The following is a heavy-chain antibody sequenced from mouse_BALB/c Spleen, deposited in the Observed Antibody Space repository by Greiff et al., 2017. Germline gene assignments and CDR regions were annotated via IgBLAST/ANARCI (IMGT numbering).Heavy chain of an antibody. CDR3: ERDGGNHFDY. V-gene: IGHV3-5*02. Sequence: EVQLQQSGPGLVKPSQTVSLTCTVTGISITTGNYRWSWLRQFPGKKLVWIGYIYYSGTITYNPSLTSRTTITRDTSKNQFFLEMNSLTAEDTATDYGERDGGNHFDYGGQGTTLTVSS. CDR2: IYYSGTI. CDR1: GISITTGNYR. J-gene: IGHJ2*01.